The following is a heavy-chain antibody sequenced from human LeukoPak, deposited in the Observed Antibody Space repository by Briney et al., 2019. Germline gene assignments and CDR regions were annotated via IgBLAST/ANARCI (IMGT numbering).Heavy chain of an antibody. CDR3: ARGYSGYELYYYYYYMDV. D-gene: IGHD5-12*01. V-gene: IGHV4-34*01. CDR1: GGSFSGYY. J-gene: IGHJ6*03. Sequence: SETLSLTCAVYGGSFSGYYWSWIRQPPGKGLEWIGEINHSGSTNYNPSLKSRVTISVDTSKNQFSLKLSSVTAADTAVYYCARGYSGYELYYYYYYMDVWGKGTTVTVSS. CDR2: INHSGST.